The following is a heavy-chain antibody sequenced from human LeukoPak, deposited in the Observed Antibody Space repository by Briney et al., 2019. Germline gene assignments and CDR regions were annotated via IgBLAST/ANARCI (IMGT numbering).Heavy chain of an antibody. V-gene: IGHV3-53*01. J-gene: IGHJ6*02. CDR1: GFTVSSNY. CDR2: IYSGGST. D-gene: IGHD4-23*01. Sequence: PGGSLRLSCAASGFTVSSNYMSWVRQAPGKGLEWVSVIYSGGSTYYADSVKGRFTISRDNSKNTLYLQMNSLRAEDTAVYYCARDDYDGFYYYGMDVWGQGTTVTVSS. CDR3: ARDDYDGFYYYGMDV.